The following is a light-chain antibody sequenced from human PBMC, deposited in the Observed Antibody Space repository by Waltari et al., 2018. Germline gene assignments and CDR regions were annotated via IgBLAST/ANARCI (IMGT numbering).Light chain of an antibody. Sequence: DIQMTQSPSAMSASVGDRVTITCRASQGITNYLAWFQQVPGKVPKPLIYAASSLQSGVPSRFSGSGSGTEFTLTINGLQPEDFATYYCLQHNSYPYTFGQGTKLEIK. V-gene: IGKV1-17*03. CDR2: AAS. CDR1: QGITNY. CDR3: LQHNSYPYT. J-gene: IGKJ2*01.